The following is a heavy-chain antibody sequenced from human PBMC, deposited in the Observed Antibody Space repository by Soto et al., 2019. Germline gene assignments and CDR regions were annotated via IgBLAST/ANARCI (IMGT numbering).Heavy chain of an antibody. CDR2: VYGGGNGA. CDR1: GFPFGSFA. CDR3: ATFESMIHYNYYMDD. V-gene: IGHV3-23*01. Sequence: EVQLLESGGGLVQPGGSLRLSCAASGFPFGSFAMAWVRQAPGKGLEWVSGVYGGGNGASYADSVKGRFTISRDNSKNTLYLQINSLRVEDTAVYYCATFESMIHYNYYMDDWGKGTPVTVSS. J-gene: IGHJ6*03. D-gene: IGHD3-22*01.